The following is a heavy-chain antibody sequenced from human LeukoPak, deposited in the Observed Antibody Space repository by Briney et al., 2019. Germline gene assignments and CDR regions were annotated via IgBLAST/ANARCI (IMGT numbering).Heavy chain of an antibody. J-gene: IGHJ4*02. Sequence: ASVKVSCKASGYTFTGYYMHWVRQAPGQGLEWMGWINPNSGGTNYAQKFQGRVTMTRDTSISTAYMELSSLRSEDTAVYYCATGVYSGYYYSFDYWGQGTLVTVSS. V-gene: IGHV1-2*02. D-gene: IGHD3-22*01. CDR1: GYTFTGYY. CDR2: INPNSGGT. CDR3: ATGVYSGYYYSFDY.